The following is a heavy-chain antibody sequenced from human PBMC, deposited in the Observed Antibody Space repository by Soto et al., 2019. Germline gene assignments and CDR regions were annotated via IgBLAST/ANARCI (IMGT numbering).Heavy chain of an antibody. Sequence: SVKVSCKASGGAFSSYRINWVRQAPGQGLEWMGGIIPIFGTANYAQKFQGRVTITADESTYTAYMEMSSLRSEDTALYYCARDRSSSGWYSPFDIWGQGTMVTV. V-gene: IGHV1-69*13. CDR1: GGAFSSYR. J-gene: IGHJ3*02. CDR3: ARDRSSSGWYSPFDI. CDR2: IIPIFGTA. D-gene: IGHD6-19*01.